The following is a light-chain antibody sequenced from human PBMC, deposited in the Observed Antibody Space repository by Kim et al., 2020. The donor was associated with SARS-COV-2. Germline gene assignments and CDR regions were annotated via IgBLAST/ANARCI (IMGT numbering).Light chain of an antibody. CDR3: QQFYNWPPIT. CDR2: GAS. J-gene: IGKJ5*01. Sequence: SPGERATLSCRASQSVSSNLAWYQQQPGQAPRLLLYGASTRATGVPARFSGSGSGTEFTLTISSLQSEDSAVYYCQQFYNWPPITFGQGTRLEIK. CDR1: QSVSSN. V-gene: IGKV3-15*01.